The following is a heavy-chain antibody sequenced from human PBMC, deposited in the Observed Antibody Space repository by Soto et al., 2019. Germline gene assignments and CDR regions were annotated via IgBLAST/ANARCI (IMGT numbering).Heavy chain of an antibody. CDR2: IYYSGST. J-gene: IGHJ4*02. V-gene: IGHV4-59*01. CDR1: GGSISSYY. D-gene: IGHD3-3*01. CDR3: ARDVLAAGYDY. Sequence: PSETLSLTCTVSGGSISSYYWSWIRQPPGKGLEWIGYIYYSGSTNYDPSLKSRVTISVDTSKNQFSLKLSSVTAADTAVYYCARDVLAAGYDYWGQGTLVTAPQ.